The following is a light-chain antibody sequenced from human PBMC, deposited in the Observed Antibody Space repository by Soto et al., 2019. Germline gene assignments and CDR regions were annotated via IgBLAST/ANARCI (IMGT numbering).Light chain of an antibody. CDR1: QSISSR. Sequence: DIQMTQSPSTLSASVGDRVTITCRASQSISSRLAWYQQKPGKAPKLLIYKASSLESGVPSRFSGSGSGTEFTLTISSLQPDDFAKYYCQQYNSYPWRFGQGTKVEIK. CDR2: KAS. J-gene: IGKJ1*01. CDR3: QQYNSYPWR. V-gene: IGKV1-5*03.